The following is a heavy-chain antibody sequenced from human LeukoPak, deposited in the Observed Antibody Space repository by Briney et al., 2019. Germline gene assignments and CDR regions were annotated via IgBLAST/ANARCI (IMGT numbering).Heavy chain of an antibody. D-gene: IGHD4-17*01. V-gene: IGHV4-38-2*02. J-gene: IGHJ4*02. CDR2: IYHSGST. Sequence: SETLSLTCTVSGYSISSGYYWGWIRQPPGKGLEWIGSIYHSGSTYYNPSLKSRVTISVDTSKNQFSLKLSSVTAADTAVYYCARWVPYYGDHVGVTGFDYWGQGTLVTVSS. CDR1: GYSISSGYY. CDR3: ARWVPYYGDHVGVTGFDY.